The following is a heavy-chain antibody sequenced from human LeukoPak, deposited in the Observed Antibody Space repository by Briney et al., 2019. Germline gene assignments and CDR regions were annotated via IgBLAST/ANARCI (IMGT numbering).Heavy chain of an antibody. J-gene: IGHJ4*02. CDR2: ISSSSSTI. Sequence: PGGSLRLSCAASGFTFSTHSMDWVRQAPGKGLEWVSNISSSSSTIHYADSVKGRFIISRDNAKNSLYLQMNSLRAEDTAVYYCAGGSNFDYWGQGTLVTVSS. CDR3: AGGSNFDY. CDR1: GFTFSTHS. V-gene: IGHV3-48*01. D-gene: IGHD3-16*01.